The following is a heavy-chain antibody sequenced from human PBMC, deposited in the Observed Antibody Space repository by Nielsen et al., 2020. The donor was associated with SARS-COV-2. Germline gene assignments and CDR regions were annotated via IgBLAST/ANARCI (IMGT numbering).Heavy chain of an antibody. V-gene: IGHV3-11*04. CDR3: ARDLAVAAFDY. CDR2: ISSSGSTI. J-gene: IGHJ4*02. D-gene: IGHD6-19*01. Sequence: GESLKFSCAASGFTFSDYYMSWIRQAPGKGLEWVSYISSSGSTIYYADSVKGRFTISRDNAKNSLYLQMNSLRAEDTAVYYCARDLAVAAFDYWGQGTLVTVSS. CDR1: GFTFSDYY.